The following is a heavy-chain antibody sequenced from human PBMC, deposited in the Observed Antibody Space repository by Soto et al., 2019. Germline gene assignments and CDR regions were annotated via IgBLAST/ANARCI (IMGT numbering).Heavy chain of an antibody. CDR3: ARGRDGDY. D-gene: IGHD6-6*01. V-gene: IGHV1-18*01. CDR2: ISAHNGNT. J-gene: IGHJ4*02. CDR1: GYGFTTYG. Sequence: QVHLVQSGAEVKKPGASVKVSCKGSGYGFTTYGITWVRQAPGQGLEWMAWISAHNGNTDYAQNLQGRVTVTRDTSTSTAYMERRRLRSDDPAVYYCARGRDGDYWGQGALVTVSS.